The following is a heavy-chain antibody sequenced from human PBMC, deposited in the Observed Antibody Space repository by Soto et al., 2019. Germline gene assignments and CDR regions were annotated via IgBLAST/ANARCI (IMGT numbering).Heavy chain of an antibody. D-gene: IGHD3-10*01. CDR2: INAGNGNT. CDR3: ARESITMVRGVIPRPFGY. J-gene: IGHJ4*02. V-gene: IGHV1-3*01. CDR1: GYTFTSYA. Sequence: ASVKVSCKASGYTFTSYAMHWVRQAPGQRLEWMGWINAGNGNTKYSQKFQGRVTITRDTSASTAYMELGSLRSEDTAVYYCARESITMVRGVIPRPFGYWGQGTLVTDS.